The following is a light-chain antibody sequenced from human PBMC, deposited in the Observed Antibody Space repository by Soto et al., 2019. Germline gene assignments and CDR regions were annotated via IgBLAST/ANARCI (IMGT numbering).Light chain of an antibody. V-gene: IGKV3-20*01. J-gene: IGKJ4*01. Sequence: EIVLTQSPGTLSLSPGERATLSCRASQSVSSSYLAWYQQKPGQAPRLLIYGASSRATGIPDRFSGSGSGTDFTLTISSLEPEDFAVYYSQQYGSSPLLTFGGGTKVEIK. CDR2: GAS. CDR1: QSVSSSY. CDR3: QQYGSSPLLT.